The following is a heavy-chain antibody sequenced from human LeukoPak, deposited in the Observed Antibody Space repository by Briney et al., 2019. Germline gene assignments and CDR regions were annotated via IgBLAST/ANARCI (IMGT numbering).Heavy chain of an antibody. CDR1: GFTFSSYA. CDR2: IYSGGST. V-gene: IGHV3-66*01. J-gene: IGHJ4*02. Sequence: GGSLRLSCAASGFTFSSYAMHWVRQAPGKGLEWVSVIYSGGSTYYADSVKGRFTISRDNSKNTLYLQMNSLRAEDTAVYYCARAGEDYWGQGTLVTVSS. CDR3: ARAGEDY. D-gene: IGHD3-10*01.